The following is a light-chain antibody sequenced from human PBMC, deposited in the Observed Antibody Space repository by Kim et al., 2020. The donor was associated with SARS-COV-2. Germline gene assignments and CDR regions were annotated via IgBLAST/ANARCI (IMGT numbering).Light chain of an antibody. CDR1: QSVSMW. CDR2: KSS. J-gene: IGKJ1*01. V-gene: IGKV1-5*03. Sequence: SASVGDRVTITCRASQSVSMWLAWYQHKPGKAPKLLIYKSSTLDSGVPSRFSGSGSATEFTLTISSLQPDDFATYYCQQYSHYWTFGQGTKVDIK. CDR3: QQYSHYWT.